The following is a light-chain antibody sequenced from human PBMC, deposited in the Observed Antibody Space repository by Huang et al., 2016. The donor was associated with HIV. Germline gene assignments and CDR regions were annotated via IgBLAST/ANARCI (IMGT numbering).Light chain of an antibody. CDR2: GAS. CDR3: QQSYSLPQT. CDR1: QRITSY. J-gene: IGKJ2*01. Sequence: DIQMTQSPSSLSASVGDRVTITCRAGQRITSYLNWYHQKPGKAPERLIYGASTLHAGVPSRFSGSGSGTHFTLTITPLQPEDSGIYYCQQSYSLPQTFGQGTKLEI. V-gene: IGKV1-39*01.